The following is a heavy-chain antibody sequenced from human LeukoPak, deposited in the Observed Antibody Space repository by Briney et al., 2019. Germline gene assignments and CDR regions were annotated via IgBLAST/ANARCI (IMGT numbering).Heavy chain of an antibody. J-gene: IGHJ6*02. Sequence: GGSLRLSCAASGFTFSSYSMNWVRQAPGKGLEWVSSISSSSSYIYYADSVKGRFTISRDNAKNSLYPQMNSLRAEDTAVYYCARDRASSSWYLVPPTYYYYYGMDVWGQGTTVTVSS. CDR1: GFTFSSYS. D-gene: IGHD6-13*01. V-gene: IGHV3-21*01. CDR2: ISSSSSYI. CDR3: ARDRASSSWYLVPPTYYYYYGMDV.